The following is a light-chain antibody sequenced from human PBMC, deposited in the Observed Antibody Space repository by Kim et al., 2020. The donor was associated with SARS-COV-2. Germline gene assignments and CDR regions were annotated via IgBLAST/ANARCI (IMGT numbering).Light chain of an antibody. CDR1: SLRTYY. V-gene: IGLV3-19*01. CDR2: DKD. CDR3: SSRGNTGFHRL. J-gene: IGLJ3*02. Sequence: ALGQTVTITCKGASLRTYYASWYQQKPGQAPVLVIYDKDKRHSGIPDRFSGSYSGNTASLTITGAQAEDEADYFCSSRGNTGFHRLFGGGTRLAVL.